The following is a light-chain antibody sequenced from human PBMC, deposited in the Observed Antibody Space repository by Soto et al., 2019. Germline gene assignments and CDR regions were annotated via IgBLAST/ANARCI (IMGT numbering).Light chain of an antibody. CDR1: IRDVGAYNL. J-gene: IGLJ2*01. CDR3: SSFTSKSTLI. V-gene: IGLV2-14*01. CDR2: EVR. Sequence: QSVLTQPASVSGSPGQSITISCAGTIRDVGAYNLVSWYQQYPGRAPQLILYEVRNRPSGISFRFSGFKSGNTASLTISGLQAEDEADYYCSSFTSKSTLIFGAGTKVTVL.